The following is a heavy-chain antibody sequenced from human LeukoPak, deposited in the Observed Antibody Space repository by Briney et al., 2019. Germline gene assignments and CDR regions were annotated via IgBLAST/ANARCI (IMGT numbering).Heavy chain of an antibody. CDR3: ARHLDWGWDF. D-gene: IGHD3/OR15-3a*01. V-gene: IGHV3-9*01. Sequence: PGRSLRLSCAASGFTFDDYAMHWVRQAPGKGLELVSGISWNSGSIGYADSVKGRFTISRDNSKNTVNLQMNSLRAEDTAVYYCARHLDWGWDFWGQGTLVTVSS. J-gene: IGHJ4*02. CDR2: ISWNSGSI. CDR1: GFTFDDYA.